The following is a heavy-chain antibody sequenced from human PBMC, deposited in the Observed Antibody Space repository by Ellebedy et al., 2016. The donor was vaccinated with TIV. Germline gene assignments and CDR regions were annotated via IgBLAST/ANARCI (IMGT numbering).Heavy chain of an antibody. D-gene: IGHD3-10*01. CDR1: GFTFSSYS. V-gene: IGHV3-48*02. CDR3: ATSDGYGSGIQWECFDY. J-gene: IGHJ4*02. CDR2: ISSSSSTI. Sequence: GESLKISCAASGFTFSSYSMNWVRQAPGKGLEWVSYISSSSSTIYYDDSVKGRFTISRDNAKNALYLQMNSLRDEDTAVYYCATSDGYGSGIQWECFDYWGQGTLVTVSS.